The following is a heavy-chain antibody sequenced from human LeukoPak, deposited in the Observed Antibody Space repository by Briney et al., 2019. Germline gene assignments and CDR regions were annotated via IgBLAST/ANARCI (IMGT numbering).Heavy chain of an antibody. CDR1: GFTVSSNY. CDR3: ARERGYSYGIDY. J-gene: IGHJ4*02. D-gene: IGHD5-18*01. Sequence: RGSLRLSCAASGFTVSSNYMSWVRQAPGKGLEWVSVIYSGGSTYYADSVKGRFTISRDNSKNTLYLQMNSLRAEDTAVYYCARERGYSYGIDYWGQGTLVTVSS. CDR2: IYSGGST. V-gene: IGHV3-53*01.